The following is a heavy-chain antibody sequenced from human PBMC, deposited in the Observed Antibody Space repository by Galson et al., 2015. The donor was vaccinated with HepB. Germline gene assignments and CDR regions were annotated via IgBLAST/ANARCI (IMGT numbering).Heavy chain of an antibody. CDR1: GFTVSSNY. CDR2: IYSGGST. CDR3: ARALYYYDSSGYRREIDY. J-gene: IGHJ4*02. Sequence: SLRLSCVASGFTVSSNYMSWVRQAPGKGLEWVSVIYSGGSTYYADSVKGRFTISRDNSKNTLYLQMNSLRAEDTAVYYCARALYYYDSSGYRREIDYWGQGTLVTVSS. D-gene: IGHD3-22*01. V-gene: IGHV3-66*02.